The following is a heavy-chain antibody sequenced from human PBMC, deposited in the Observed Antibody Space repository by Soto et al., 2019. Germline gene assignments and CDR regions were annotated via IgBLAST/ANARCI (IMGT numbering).Heavy chain of an antibody. CDR1: GFFFSCYA. V-gene: IGHV3-23*01. J-gene: IGHJ4*02. D-gene: IGHD2-2*01. CDR2: ISSSGGNT. CDR3: AYTYCSSTTCLIPSTRWYYFDS. Sequence: GGPLSLSCASSGFFFSCYAMSWVRPTPVKLLDWVSAISSSGGNTYYADSVEGRFTISRDNSKSTLYLQMNSLRAEDTAVYYCAYTYCSSTTCLIPSTRWYYFDSWGQGTMVTGSS.